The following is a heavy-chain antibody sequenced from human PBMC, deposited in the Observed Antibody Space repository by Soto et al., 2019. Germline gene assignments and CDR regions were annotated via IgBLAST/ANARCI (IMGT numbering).Heavy chain of an antibody. J-gene: IGHJ4*02. CDR1: GGSFSGYY. D-gene: IGHD2-15*01. Sequence: SETLSLTCAVYGGSFSGYYWSWIRQPPGKGLEWIGEINHSGSTNYNPSLKSRVTISVDTSKNQFSLKLSSVTAADTAVYYCARVWPGYCSGGSCHPLRFDYWGQGTLVTVSS. V-gene: IGHV4-34*01. CDR2: INHSGST. CDR3: ARVWPGYCSGGSCHPLRFDY.